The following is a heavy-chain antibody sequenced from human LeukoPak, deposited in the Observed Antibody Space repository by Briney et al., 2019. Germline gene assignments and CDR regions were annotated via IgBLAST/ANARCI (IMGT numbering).Heavy chain of an antibody. V-gene: IGHV4-39*07. CDR2: IYTSGTT. D-gene: IGHD3-3*01. CDR1: GGSISSSSYY. CDR3: ARDDFWSGYYDY. J-gene: IGHJ4*02. Sequence: SETLSLTCTVSGGSISSSSYYWGWIRQPPGKGLEWIGRIYTSGTTNYNPSLKSRVTMSVDTSKNQFSLKLSTVTAADTAVYYCARDDFWSGYYDYWGQETLVTVSS.